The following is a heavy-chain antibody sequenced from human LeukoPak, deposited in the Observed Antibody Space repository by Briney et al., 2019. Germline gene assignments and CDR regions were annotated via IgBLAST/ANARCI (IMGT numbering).Heavy chain of an antibody. V-gene: IGHV3-30*04. CDR2: ISYDGSNK. Sequence: GGSLGLSCAASGFTFSSYAMHWVRQAPGKGLEWVAVISYDGSNKYYADSVKGRFTISRDNSKNTLYLQMNSLRAEDTAVYYCARDSRRSSYGDYGRFSFDYWGQGTLVTVSS. CDR1: GFTFSSYA. J-gene: IGHJ4*02. D-gene: IGHD4-17*01. CDR3: ARDSRRSSYGDYGRFSFDY.